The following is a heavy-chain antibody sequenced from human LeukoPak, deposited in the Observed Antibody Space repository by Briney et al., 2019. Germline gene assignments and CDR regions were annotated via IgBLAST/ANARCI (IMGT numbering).Heavy chain of an antibody. J-gene: IGHJ4*02. CDR1: GGSISSSSYY. D-gene: IGHD1-26*01. V-gene: IGHV4-39*06. Sequence: SETLSLTCTVSGGSISSSSYYWGWIRQPPGKGLEWIGSIYHSGSTYYNPSLKSRVTISVDTSKNQFPLKLNSVTAADTAVYYCARGWELLGYFDYWGQGTLVTVSS. CDR2: IYHSGST. CDR3: ARGWELLGYFDY.